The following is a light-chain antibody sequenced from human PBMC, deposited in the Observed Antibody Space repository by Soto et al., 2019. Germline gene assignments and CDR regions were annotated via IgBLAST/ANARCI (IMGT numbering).Light chain of an antibody. Sequence: QSVLTQPPSVSAAPGQKVTISCSGSSSNIGNNYVSWYQQLPGTAPKLLIYDNNKRPSGIPDRFSGSKSGTSATLDITGLQTGDEADYYCGTWDSSLSAYVFGTGTKV. CDR1: SSNIGNNY. CDR3: GTWDSSLSAYV. CDR2: DNN. J-gene: IGLJ1*01. V-gene: IGLV1-51*01.